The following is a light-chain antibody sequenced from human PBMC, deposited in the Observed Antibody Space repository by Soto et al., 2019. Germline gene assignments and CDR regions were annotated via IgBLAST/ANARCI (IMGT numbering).Light chain of an antibody. CDR3: QQRSNWLT. Sequence: EIVMPQSPATLSVSPGGSAPLSCRASQSVSSNLAWYQQKPGQAPRLLIYGASTRATGIPDRFSGSGSGTEFTLTISSLQSEDFAVYYCQQRSNWLTVGRGTKVDIK. V-gene: IGKV3D-15*01. CDR2: GAS. CDR1: QSVSSN. J-gene: IGKJ3*01.